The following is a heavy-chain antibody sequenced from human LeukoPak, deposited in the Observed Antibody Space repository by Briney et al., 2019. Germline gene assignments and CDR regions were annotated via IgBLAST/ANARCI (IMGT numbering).Heavy chain of an antibody. D-gene: IGHD4-17*01. CDR3: VRDYGDSDTLHL. Sequence: PSETLSLTCTVSGGSISNYYWTWIRQPPGKGLEWLGHIHYTGSSIGSTNYNPSLKGRVAISLDTSKTQFSLKLSSVTAADAALYYCVRDYGDSDTLHLWGQGTMVSVPS. V-gene: IGHV4-59*01. J-gene: IGHJ3*01. CDR1: GGSISNYY. CDR2: IHYTGSSIGST.